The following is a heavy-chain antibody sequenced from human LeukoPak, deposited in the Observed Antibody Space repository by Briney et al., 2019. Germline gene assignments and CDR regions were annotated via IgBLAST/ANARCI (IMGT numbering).Heavy chain of an antibody. CDR2: IYHSGST. V-gene: IGHV4-38-2*02. J-gene: IGHJ4*02. D-gene: IGHD5-18*01. Sequence: PSETLSLTCTVSGYSISSGYYWGWIRQPPGKGLEWIGSIYHSGSTYYNPSLKSRVTISVDTSKNQFSLKLSSVTAADTAVYYCARDRGYSYGPACYFDYWGQGTLVTVSS. CDR1: GYSISSGYY. CDR3: ARDRGYSYGPACYFDY.